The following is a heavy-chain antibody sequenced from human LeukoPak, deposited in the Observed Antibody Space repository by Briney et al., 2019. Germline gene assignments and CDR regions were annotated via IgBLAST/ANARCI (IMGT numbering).Heavy chain of an antibody. CDR3: AREAGITGTTGNWFDP. CDR2: IKYSGGT. Sequence: PSETLSLTCTVSGGSISSNNYYWGWVRLPPGKGLEWIGTIKYSGGTYYKPSLKSRVTISVDMSQNQFSLKLSSVTAADTAIYYCAREAGITGTTGNWFDPWGQGTLVTVSS. D-gene: IGHD1-7*01. V-gene: IGHV4-39*07. CDR1: GGSISSNNYY. J-gene: IGHJ5*02.